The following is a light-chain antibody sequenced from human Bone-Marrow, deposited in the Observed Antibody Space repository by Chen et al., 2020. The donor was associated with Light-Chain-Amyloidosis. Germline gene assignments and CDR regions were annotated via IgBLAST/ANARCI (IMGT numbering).Light chain of an antibody. CDR3: WIWHSGAWV. CDR1: SGINVGAYR. J-gene: IGLJ3*02. V-gene: IGLV5-45*02. CDR2: YKSDSDR. Sequence: QAVLTQPSSLSASPGASASLTCTFRSGINVGAYRIYWFQQKPGSPPQYLLRYKSDSDRKQGSGVPSRFSGSTDTSANAGILLISGLQSEDDAYYYWWIWHSGAWVFGGGTKLSVL.